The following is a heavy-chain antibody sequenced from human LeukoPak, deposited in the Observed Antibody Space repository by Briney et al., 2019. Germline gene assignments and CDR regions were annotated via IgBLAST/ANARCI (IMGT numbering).Heavy chain of an antibody. CDR1: GGTFSSYA. D-gene: IGHD2-15*01. CDR2: IIPIFGTA. J-gene: IGHJ4*02. Sequence: GASVKVSCKASGGTFSSYAISWVRQAPGQGLEWMGGIIPIFGTASYAQKFQGRVTITTDESTSTAYMELSSLRSEDTAVYYCARVYCSGGSCYDGRFDYWGQGTLVTVSS. V-gene: IGHV1-69*05. CDR3: ARVYCSGGSCYDGRFDY.